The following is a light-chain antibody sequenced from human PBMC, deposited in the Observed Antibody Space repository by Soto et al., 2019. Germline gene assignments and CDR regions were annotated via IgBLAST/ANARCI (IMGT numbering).Light chain of an antibody. CDR1: ERIYNY. CDR2: TAS. V-gene: IGKV1-39*01. J-gene: IGKJ5*01. Sequence: DIQMTQSPSSLSASVGDRVTITCRANERIYNYFNWYQQKPGQAPKLLIYTASSLQSGVPSRFSGSGSGTDFTLTNRSLHPEDFATDCCQQSKSSPPTFGQGTRLEIK. CDR3: QQSKSSPPT.